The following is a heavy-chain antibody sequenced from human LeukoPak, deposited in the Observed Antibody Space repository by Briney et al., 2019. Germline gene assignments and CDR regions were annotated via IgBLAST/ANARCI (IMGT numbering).Heavy chain of an antibody. Sequence: SETLSLTCAVCGGSFSGYYWSWIRQPPGKGLEWIGEINHSGSTNYNPSLKSRVTISVDTSKNQFSLKLSSVTAADTAVYYCARDSGEPYGMDVWGQGTTVTVSS. CDR1: GGSFSGYY. CDR3: ARDSGEPYGMDV. J-gene: IGHJ6*02. V-gene: IGHV4-34*01. D-gene: IGHD3-10*01. CDR2: INHSGST.